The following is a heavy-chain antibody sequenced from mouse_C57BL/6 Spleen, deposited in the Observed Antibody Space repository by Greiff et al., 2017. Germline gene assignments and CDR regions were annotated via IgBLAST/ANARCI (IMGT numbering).Heavy chain of an antibody. D-gene: IGHD2-4*01. V-gene: IGHV1-82*01. CDR2: IYPGDGDT. CDR1: GYAFSSSW. CDR3: ARKGLRLGSYAMDY. Sequence: VNVVESGPELVKPGASVKISCKASGYAFSSSWMNWVKQRPGKGLEWIGRIYPGDGDTNYNGKFKGKATLTADKSSSTAYMQLSSLTSEDSAVYFCARKGLRLGSYAMDYWGQGTSVTVSS. J-gene: IGHJ4*01.